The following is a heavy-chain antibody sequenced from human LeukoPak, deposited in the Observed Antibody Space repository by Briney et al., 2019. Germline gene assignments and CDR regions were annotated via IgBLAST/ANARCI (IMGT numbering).Heavy chain of an antibody. D-gene: IGHD6-13*01. CDR3: AKDARYSSSWYYFDY. CDR1: GFTFSSYG. CDR2: IRYDGSNK. Sequence: QPGGSLRLSCAASGFTFSSYGMHWVCQAPGKGLEWVAFIRYDGSNKYYADPVKGRFTISRDNSKNTLYLQMNSLRAEDTAVYYCAKDARYSSSWYYFDYWGQGTLVTVSS. J-gene: IGHJ4*02. V-gene: IGHV3-30*02.